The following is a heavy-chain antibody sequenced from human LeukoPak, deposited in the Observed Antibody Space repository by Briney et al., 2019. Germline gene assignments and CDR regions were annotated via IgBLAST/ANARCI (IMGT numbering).Heavy chain of an antibody. Sequence: PGGSLRLSCAASGFTFSNYAMSWVRKAPGKGLEWVSGISGSGGGTYYADSVKGRFTISRDNSKNTLYLQMNSLRVEDTAVYYCAKANSRDYCSGTSCYTYFYNGMDVWGQGTTVTVSS. V-gene: IGHV3-23*01. D-gene: IGHD2-2*01. CDR3: AKANSRDYCSGTSCYTYFYNGMDV. CDR2: ISGSGGGT. CDR1: GFTFSNYA. J-gene: IGHJ6*02.